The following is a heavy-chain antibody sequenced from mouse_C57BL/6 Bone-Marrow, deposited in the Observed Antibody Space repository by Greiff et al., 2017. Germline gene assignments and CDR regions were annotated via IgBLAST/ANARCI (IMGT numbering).Heavy chain of an antibody. CDR3: ARRSGYFNFDY. CDR2: LNPSSGYT. CDR1: CYTFTSYW. D-gene: IGHD2-3*01. J-gene: IGHJ2*01. V-gene: IGHV1-7*01. Sequence: QVQLQQSGAELAKPGASVQLSFKASCYTFTSYWLHLVKQRPGPVLEWIGYLNPSSGYTKYNQKFKDKATLTADKSSSTAYMQLSSLTYEDSAVYYCARRSGYFNFDYWGQGTTLTVSS.